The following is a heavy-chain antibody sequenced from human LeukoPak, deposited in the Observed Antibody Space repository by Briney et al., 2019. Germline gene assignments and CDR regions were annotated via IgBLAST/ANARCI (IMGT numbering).Heavy chain of an antibody. Sequence: GGSLRLSCAASGFTFSSYGMHWVRQAPGKGLEWVAVISYDGSNKYYADSVKGRFTISRDNSKNTLYLQMNSLRAEDTAVYYCAKVLVTPHWYFDLWGRGTLVTVSS. D-gene: IGHD4-23*01. J-gene: IGHJ2*01. CDR1: GFTFSSYG. V-gene: IGHV3-30*18. CDR3: AKVLVTPHWYFDL. CDR2: ISYDGSNK.